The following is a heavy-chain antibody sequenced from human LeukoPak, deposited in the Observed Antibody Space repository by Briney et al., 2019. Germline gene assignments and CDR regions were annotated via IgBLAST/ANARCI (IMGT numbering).Heavy chain of an antibody. V-gene: IGHV3-21*01. J-gene: IGHJ4*02. CDR2: ISSSSSYI. CDR1: GFTFSSYS. CDR3: AKAAIFGVVLYFDY. D-gene: IGHD3-3*01. Sequence: GGSLRLSCAASGFTFSSYSMNWVRQAPGKGLEWVSSISSSSSYIYYADSVKGRFTISRDNAKNSLYLQMNSLRAEDTAVYYCAKAAIFGVVLYFDYWGQGTLVTVSS.